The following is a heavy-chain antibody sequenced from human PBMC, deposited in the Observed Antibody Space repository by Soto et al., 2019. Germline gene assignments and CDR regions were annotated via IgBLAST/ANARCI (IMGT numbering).Heavy chain of an antibody. CDR2: IYWDDDK. J-gene: IGHJ4*02. CDR1: GFSLSTSGVD. D-gene: IGHD4-17*01. CDR3: AHRQRTVYFDF. V-gene: IGHV2-5*02. Sequence: QITLKESGPTLVKPTQTLTLTCTFCGFSLSTSGVDVSWIRQPPGKALEWLALIYWDDDKRYSPSLKSRLTITADTSKNQVVLTITHMDPVDTATYFCAHRQRTVYFDFWGQGTLVTVS.